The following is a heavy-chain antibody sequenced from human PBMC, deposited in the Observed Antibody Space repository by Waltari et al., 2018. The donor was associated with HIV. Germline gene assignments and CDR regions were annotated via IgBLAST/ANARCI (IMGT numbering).Heavy chain of an antibody. Sequence: QVQLQQWGAGLLKPSETLSLTCAVYGGSFSGYYWSWIRQPPGKGLEWMGEINHSGNTNYNPSLKSRVTISVDTSKNQFSLKLSSVTAADTAVYYCARGGDVLLWFGDPRGYYMDVWGKGTTVTVSS. J-gene: IGHJ6*03. CDR2: INHSGNT. CDR3: ARGGDVLLWFGDPRGYYMDV. D-gene: IGHD3-10*01. V-gene: IGHV4-34*01. CDR1: GGSFSGYY.